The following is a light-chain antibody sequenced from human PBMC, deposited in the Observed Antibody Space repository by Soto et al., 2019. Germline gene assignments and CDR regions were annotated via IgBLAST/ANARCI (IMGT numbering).Light chain of an antibody. CDR3: QQRSNYLT. V-gene: IGKV3-15*01. Sequence: EIVMTQSPATLSVPPGKSATLSCRASQRFSSNLAWCQQKPGQAPRLLIYGASTSATGIPARFSGRASGTEFTLTLSHLETEDGTVYYCQQRSNYLTFGLGTKVEIX. J-gene: IGKJ3*01. CDR2: GAS. CDR1: QRFSSN.